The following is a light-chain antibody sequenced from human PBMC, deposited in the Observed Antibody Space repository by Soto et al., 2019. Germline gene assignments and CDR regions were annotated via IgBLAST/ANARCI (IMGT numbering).Light chain of an antibody. CDR3: QQYHRYPVT. Sequence: DIQMTQSPSTLSASVGDRVTITCRASQSISSWLAWYQQKPGKPPNLLIYKASNLESGVPSRFSGSGSGTEFTLTISSLQPDDFTTYYCQQYHRYPVTFGKGTRLEIK. CDR1: QSISSW. V-gene: IGKV1-5*03. J-gene: IGKJ5*01. CDR2: KAS.